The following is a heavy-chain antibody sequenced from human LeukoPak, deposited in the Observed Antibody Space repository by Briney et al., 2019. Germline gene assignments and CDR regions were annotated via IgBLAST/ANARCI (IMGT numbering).Heavy chain of an antibody. Sequence: ASSKVSCKASGYTFTNYYIHWVRQAPGQGLEWMGIINPTSGSTAYTQKFQGRVTMTRDTSTSTVYMELRSLRCDDTAVYYCARLGYYYDSLGHYDYWGQGTLVIVSS. CDR3: ARLGYYYDSLGHYDY. CDR1: GYTFTNYY. D-gene: IGHD3-22*01. CDR2: INPTSGST. V-gene: IGHV1-46*01. J-gene: IGHJ4*02.